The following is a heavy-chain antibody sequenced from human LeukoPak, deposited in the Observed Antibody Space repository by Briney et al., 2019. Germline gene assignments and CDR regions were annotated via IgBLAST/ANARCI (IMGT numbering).Heavy chain of an antibody. CDR3: ARLRTYYYGRGDY. J-gene: IGHJ4*02. CDR1: GYIFTSYW. CDR2: IYPGDSDT. Sequence: HGESLKISCKGSGYIFTSYWIGWVRQMPGKGLEWMGIIYPGDSDTRYSPSFQGQVTISADKSISTAYLQWSSLKASDTAMYYCARLRTYYYGRGDYWGQGTLVTVSS. V-gene: IGHV5-51*01. D-gene: IGHD3-10*02.